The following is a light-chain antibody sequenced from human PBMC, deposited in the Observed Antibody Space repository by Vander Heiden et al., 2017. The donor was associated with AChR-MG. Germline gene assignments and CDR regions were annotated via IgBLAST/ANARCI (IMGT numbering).Light chain of an antibody. Sequence: IVFTQSPGTLSLSPGETVTLSCRASQIISSNYLAWYQHRPGQAPTLLIYGASIRATGIPARFSGSGSGTDFTLTISRLESEDFAVYYCHQEGSSPRTFGQRTRVEI. CDR1: QIISSNY. V-gene: IGKV3-20*01. J-gene: IGKJ1*01. CDR3: HQEGSSPRT. CDR2: GAS.